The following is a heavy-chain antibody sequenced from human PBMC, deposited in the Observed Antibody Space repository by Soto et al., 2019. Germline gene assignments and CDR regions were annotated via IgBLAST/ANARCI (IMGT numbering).Heavy chain of an antibody. Sequence: AVKVSCKASGYTFTSYGINWVRQAPGQGLEWMGVIIPMFGTANYAQKFQGRVTITADESTSTAYMEVSSLRSEDTAVYYCARSTRGDYYYGMDVWGQGTTVTVSS. CDR3: ARSTRGDYYYGMDV. CDR2: IIPMFGTA. J-gene: IGHJ6*02. CDR1: GYTFTSYG. V-gene: IGHV1-69*13.